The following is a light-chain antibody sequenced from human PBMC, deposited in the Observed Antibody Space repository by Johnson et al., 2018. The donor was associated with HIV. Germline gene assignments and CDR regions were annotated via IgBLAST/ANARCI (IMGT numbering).Light chain of an antibody. V-gene: IGLV1-51*01. Sequence: QSVLTQPPSVSAAPGQMVSISCSGSSSNIGKNYVSWYQQFPGTAPKLLIHDNNKRPSGIPDRFSGSKSGTSATLGITGLRTGDEAYYYCGTWDSSLSAYVFGTGTKVTVL. CDR1: SSNIGKNY. CDR3: GTWDSSLSAYV. J-gene: IGLJ1*01. CDR2: DNN.